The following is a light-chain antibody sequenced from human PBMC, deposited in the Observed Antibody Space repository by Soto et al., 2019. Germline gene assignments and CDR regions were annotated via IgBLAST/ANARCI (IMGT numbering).Light chain of an antibody. Sequence: DIQMTQSPSSLSASLGDKVTITCRASQGIGVYLAWFRQKPGNVPELLIDAASTLQSGLPFRFSGSGSGTDFTLTISSLQPEDVATYYCQKYNSAPLTFGGGTKVEL. CDR3: QKYNSAPLT. V-gene: IGKV1-27*01. CDR1: QGIGVY. J-gene: IGKJ4*01. CDR2: AAS.